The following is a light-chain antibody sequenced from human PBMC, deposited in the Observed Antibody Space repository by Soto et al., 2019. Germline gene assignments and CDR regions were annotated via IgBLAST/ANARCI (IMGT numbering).Light chain of an antibody. CDR2: AAS. V-gene: IGKV1-39*01. Sequence: DIQMTQSPSSLSASVGDRVTITCRASQSISSYLNWYQQKPGKAPKLLIYAASSLQSGVPSRFSGGGAGKDFTLTIISLQREDIATYYCQQSYGTPLSVGGGTNVEIK. CDR1: QSISSY. J-gene: IGKJ4*01. CDR3: QQSYGTPLS.